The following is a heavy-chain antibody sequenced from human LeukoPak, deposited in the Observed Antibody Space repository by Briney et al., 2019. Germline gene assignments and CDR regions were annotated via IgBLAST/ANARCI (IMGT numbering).Heavy chain of an antibody. CDR1: GYTFTSYG. J-gene: IGHJ4*02. CDR3: ARGGRQWELLR. V-gene: IGHV1-69*13. CDR2: IIPIFGTA. Sequence: ASVKVSCKASGYTFTSYGISWVRQAPGQGLEWMGGIIPIFGTANYAQKFQGRVTITADESTSTAYMELSSLRSEDTAVYYCARGGRQWELLRWGQGTLVTVSS. D-gene: IGHD1-26*01.